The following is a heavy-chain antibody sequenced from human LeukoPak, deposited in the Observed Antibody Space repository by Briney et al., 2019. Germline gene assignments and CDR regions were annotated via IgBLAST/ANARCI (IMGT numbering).Heavy chain of an antibody. CDR1: GFTFSSYS. Sequence: GGSLRLSCAASGFTFSSYSMTWVRQAPGKGLEWVSSISSSSSYIYYADSVKGRFTISRDNAKNSLYLQMNSLRAEDTAVYYCARDYYDSSGYYPRRVYWGQGTLVTVSS. CDR3: ARDYYDSSGYYPRRVY. V-gene: IGHV3-21*01. J-gene: IGHJ4*02. CDR2: ISSSSSYI. D-gene: IGHD3-22*01.